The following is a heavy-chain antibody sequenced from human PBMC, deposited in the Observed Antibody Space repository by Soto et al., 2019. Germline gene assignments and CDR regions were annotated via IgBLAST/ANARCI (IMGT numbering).Heavy chain of an antibody. CDR1: GGSISSGNYY. V-gene: IGHV4-31*03. CDR3: ARDHRFGSQGGMDV. D-gene: IGHD3-10*01. CDR2: IYYSGGT. J-gene: IGHJ6*02. Sequence: QVQLQESGPGLVKPSQTLSLTCTVSGGSISSGNYYWNWIRQHPGKGLEWMGYIYYSGGTSYNPSLKSRVTISVDKSKNQFSLNLTSVTAADTAVYYCARDHRFGSQGGMDVWGQGTTVTVSS.